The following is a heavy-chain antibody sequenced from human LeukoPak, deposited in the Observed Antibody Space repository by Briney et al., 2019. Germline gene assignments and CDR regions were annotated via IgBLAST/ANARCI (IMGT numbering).Heavy chain of an antibody. Sequence: GGSLRLSCAVSGFTFSSYGMHWVRQAPGKGLEWVAVISYDGSNKYYADSVKGRFTISRDNSKNTLYLQMNSLRAEDTAVYYCATTMVQGVIGLSALDYWGQGTLVTVSS. V-gene: IGHV3-30*03. CDR2: ISYDGSNK. D-gene: IGHD3-10*01. J-gene: IGHJ4*02. CDR1: GFTFSSYG. CDR3: ATTMVQGVIGLSALDY.